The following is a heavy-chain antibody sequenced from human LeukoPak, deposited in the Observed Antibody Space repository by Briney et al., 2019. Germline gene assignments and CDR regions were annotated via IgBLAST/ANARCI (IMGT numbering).Heavy chain of an antibody. V-gene: IGHV1-2*04. Sequence: ASVKVSCKASGYTFTGYYMHWVRQAPGQGLEWMGWINPNSGGTNYAQKFQGWVTMTRDTSISTAYVELSRLRSDDTAVYYCARAGSSSGYTYYYYGMDVWGQGTTVTVSS. CDR2: INPNSGGT. CDR3: ARAGSSSGYTYYYYGMDV. CDR1: GYTFTGYY. D-gene: IGHD3-22*01. J-gene: IGHJ6*02.